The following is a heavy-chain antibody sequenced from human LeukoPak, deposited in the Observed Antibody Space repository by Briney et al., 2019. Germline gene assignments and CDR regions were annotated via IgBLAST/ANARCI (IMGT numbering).Heavy chain of an antibody. CDR1: GFTLSDYY. Sequence: GGSLRLSCAASGFTLSDYYMSWIRQAPGKGLKWVSYSSSSGSTIYYADSVKGRFAISRDNAKNSLYLQMNSLRAEDTAVYYCARRRDFIDYWGQGTLVTVSS. V-gene: IGHV3-11*01. CDR2: SSSSGSTI. J-gene: IGHJ4*02. D-gene: IGHD3/OR15-3a*01. CDR3: ARRRDFIDY.